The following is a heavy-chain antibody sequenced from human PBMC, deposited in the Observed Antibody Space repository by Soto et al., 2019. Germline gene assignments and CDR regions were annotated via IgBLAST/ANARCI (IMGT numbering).Heavy chain of an antibody. CDR1: GGTVSSYA. CDR3: AGEPLTVRIAAAGHYYYYGTDV. V-gene: IGHV1-69*13. J-gene: IGHJ6*02. D-gene: IGHD6-13*01. Sequence: ASVKVSCKASGGTVSSYAISWVRQAPGQGLEWMGGIIPIFGTANYAQKFQGRVTITADESTSTAYMELSSLRSEDTAVYYCAGEPLTVRIAAAGHYYYYGTDVWGQGTTVTVSS. CDR2: IIPIFGTA.